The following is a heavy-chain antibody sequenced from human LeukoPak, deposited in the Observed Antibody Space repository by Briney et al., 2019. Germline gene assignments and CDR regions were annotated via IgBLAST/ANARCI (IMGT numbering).Heavy chain of an antibody. CDR3: ARADIVVVPAAHKVGFDY. CDR2: INHSGST. V-gene: IGHV4-34*01. CDR1: GGSFSGYY. Sequence: PSETLSLTCAVYGGSFSGYYWGWIRQPPGKGLEWIGEINHSGSTNYNPSLKSRVTISVDTSKNQFSLKLSSVTAADTAVYYCARADIVVVPAAHKVGFDYWGQGTLVTVSS. J-gene: IGHJ4*02. D-gene: IGHD2-2*01.